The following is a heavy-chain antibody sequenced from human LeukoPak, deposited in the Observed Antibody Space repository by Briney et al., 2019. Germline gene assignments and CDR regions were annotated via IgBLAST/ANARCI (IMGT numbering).Heavy chain of an antibody. V-gene: IGHV3-30*18. J-gene: IGHJ4*02. CDR2: ISYDGSNK. CDR3: AKDCYDSSGYIPGY. CDR1: GFTFSSYG. Sequence: GRSLRLSCAASGFTFSSYGMHWVRQAPGKGLEWVAVISYDGSNKYYADSVKGRFTISRDNSKNTLYLQMNSLRAEDTAVYYCAKDCYDSSGYIPGYWGQGTLVTVSS. D-gene: IGHD3-22*01.